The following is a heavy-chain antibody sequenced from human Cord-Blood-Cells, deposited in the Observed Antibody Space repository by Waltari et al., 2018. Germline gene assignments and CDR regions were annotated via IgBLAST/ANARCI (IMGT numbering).Heavy chain of an antibody. Sequence: QLQLQESGPGLVKPSETLSLTCTVSGGSISSSSYYWGWIRQPPGKGLEWIGSIYYSGSTYYNPSLKSRVTISVDTSKNQFSLKLSSVTAADTAVYYCAKYSSGWYWYFDLWGRSTLVTVSS. V-gene: IGHV4-39*01. CDR2: IYYSGST. CDR3: AKYSSGWYWYFDL. J-gene: IGHJ2*01. D-gene: IGHD6-19*01. CDR1: GGSISSSSYY.